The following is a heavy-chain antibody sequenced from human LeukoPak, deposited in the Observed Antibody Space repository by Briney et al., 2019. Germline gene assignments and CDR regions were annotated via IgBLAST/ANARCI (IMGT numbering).Heavy chain of an antibody. CDR2: ISGSGGRP. CDR3: ARHPEPGYCSSTSCHESYFDH. Sequence: GGSLRLSCAASGFTFSSCAMSWVRQAPGKGLEWVSAISGSGGRPYYADSVKGRFTISRDNSKNTLYLQMNSLRAEDTAVYYCARHPEPGYCSSTSCHESYFDHWGQGTLVTVSS. J-gene: IGHJ4*02. D-gene: IGHD2-2*01. CDR1: GFTFSSCA. V-gene: IGHV3-23*01.